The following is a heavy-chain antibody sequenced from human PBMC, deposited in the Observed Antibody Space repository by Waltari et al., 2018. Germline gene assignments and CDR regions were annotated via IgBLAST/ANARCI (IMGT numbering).Heavy chain of an antibody. CDR2: IHDSGDT. J-gene: IGHJ6*02. CDR1: GASLPPSY. Sequence: QVQLQESGPGLVKPSETLSLSCTVSGASLPPSYWSWIRRPPGKGLEYIGYIHDSGDTNYSPSLRSRVSMSLDTSKNQFSLKISSVTAADSAVYYCARVHGSESPLAWGTDVWGQGTAVTVSS. V-gene: IGHV4-59*01. D-gene: IGHD2-21*01. CDR3: ARVHGSESPLAWGTDV.